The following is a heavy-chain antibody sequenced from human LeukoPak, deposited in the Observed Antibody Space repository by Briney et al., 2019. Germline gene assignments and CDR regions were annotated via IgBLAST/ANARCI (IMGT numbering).Heavy chain of an antibody. J-gene: IGHJ3*02. CDR1: GFTFSSYG. Sequence: GGSLRLSCAASGFTFSSYGMHWVRQAPGKGLEWVAVISYDGSNKYYADSVKGRFTISRDNSKNTLYLQMNSLRAEDTAVYYCARDRGDYVWGSYHPGHDAFDIWGQGTMVTVSS. V-gene: IGHV3-30*03. CDR2: ISYDGSNK. D-gene: IGHD3-16*02. CDR3: ARDRGDYVWGSYHPGHDAFDI.